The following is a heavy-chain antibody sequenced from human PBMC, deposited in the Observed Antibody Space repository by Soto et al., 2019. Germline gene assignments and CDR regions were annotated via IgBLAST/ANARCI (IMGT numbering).Heavy chain of an antibody. CDR2: ISYDGSNK. V-gene: IGHV3-30*18. Sequence: GGSLRLSCAASGFTFSSYGMHWVRQAPGKGLEWVAVISYDGSNKYYADSVKGRFTISRDNSKNTLYLQMNSLRAEDTAVYYCAKLVRGVIIAEAFDIWGQGTMVTVSS. CDR3: AKLVRGVIIAEAFDI. CDR1: GFTFSSYG. J-gene: IGHJ3*02. D-gene: IGHD3-10*01.